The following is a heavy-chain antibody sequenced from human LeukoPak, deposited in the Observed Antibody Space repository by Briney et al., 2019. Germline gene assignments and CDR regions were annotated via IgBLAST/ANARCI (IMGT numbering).Heavy chain of an antibody. Sequence: PGGSLRLSCAASGFTFSSHEMNWVRKAPGKGLEWVSYISEGGDLIYYAEFVKGRFTVSRDNAKNVLFLQMSGLRVEDTAVYYCARDSGSGTGGNEFDYWGQGTLVSVSS. J-gene: IGHJ4*02. CDR1: GFTFSSHE. CDR3: ARDSGSGTGGNEFDY. D-gene: IGHD1/OR15-1a*01. V-gene: IGHV3-48*03. CDR2: ISEGGDLI.